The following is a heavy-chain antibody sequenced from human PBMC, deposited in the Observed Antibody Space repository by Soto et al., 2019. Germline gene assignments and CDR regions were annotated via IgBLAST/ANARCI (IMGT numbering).Heavy chain of an antibody. Sequence: PGGSLRLSCAASGFTFSSYSMNWVRQAPGKGLEWVSYISSSSSTIYYADSVKGRFTISRDNAKNSLYLQMNSLRDEDTAVYYCARGPYGDYRGGYYYYYGMDVWGQGTTVTV. V-gene: IGHV3-48*02. CDR2: ISSSSSTI. D-gene: IGHD4-17*01. CDR3: ARGPYGDYRGGYYYYYGMDV. J-gene: IGHJ6*02. CDR1: GFTFSSYS.